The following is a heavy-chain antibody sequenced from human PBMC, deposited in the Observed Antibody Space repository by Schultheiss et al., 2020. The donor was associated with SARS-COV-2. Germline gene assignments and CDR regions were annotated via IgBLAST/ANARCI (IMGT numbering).Heavy chain of an antibody. CDR3: ARDGASGAARHFDY. D-gene: IGHD6-6*01. CDR2: ISYDGSNK. Sequence: GESLKISCAASGFTFSSYAMHWVRQAPGKGLEWVAVISYDGSNKYYADSVKGRFTISRDNSKNTLYLQMNSLRAEDTAVYYCARDGASGAARHFDYWGQGTLVTVSS. J-gene: IGHJ4*02. V-gene: IGHV3-30*07. CDR1: GFTFSSYA.